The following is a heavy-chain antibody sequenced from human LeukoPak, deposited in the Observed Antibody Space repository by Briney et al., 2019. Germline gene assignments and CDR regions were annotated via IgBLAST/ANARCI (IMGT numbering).Heavy chain of an antibody. CDR2: INPNSGGT. D-gene: IGHD1-26*01. Sequence: ASVKVSCKASGYTFTGYYMHWVRQAPGQGLEWMGWINPNSGGTNYAQKFQGRVTMTRDMSISTAYMELSRLRSDDTAVYYCARVAIRGGSYYDYWGQGTLVTVSS. V-gene: IGHV1-2*02. CDR1: GYTFTGYY. CDR3: ARVAIRGGSYYDY. J-gene: IGHJ4*02.